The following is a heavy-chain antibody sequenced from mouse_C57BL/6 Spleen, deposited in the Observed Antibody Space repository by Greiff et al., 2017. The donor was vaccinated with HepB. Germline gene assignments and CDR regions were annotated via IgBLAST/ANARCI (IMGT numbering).Heavy chain of an antibody. D-gene: IGHD1-1*01. J-gene: IGHJ2*01. CDR3: ARSRYGSSTLDY. V-gene: IGHV1-61*01. Sequence: QVHVKQSGAELVRPGSSVKLSCKASGYTFTSYWMDWVKQRPGQGLEWIGNIYPSDSETHYNQKFKDKATLTVDKSSSTAYMQLSSLTSEDSAVYYCARSRYGSSTLDYWGQGTTLTVSS. CDR1: GYTFTSYW. CDR2: IYPSDSET.